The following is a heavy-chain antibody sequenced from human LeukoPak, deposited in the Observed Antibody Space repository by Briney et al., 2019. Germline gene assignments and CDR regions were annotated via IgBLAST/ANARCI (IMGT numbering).Heavy chain of an antibody. Sequence: GGSLRLSCAASGFTFSSYSMNWVRQAPGKGLEWVSYISSSGSTIYYADSVKGRFTISRDNAKNSLYLQMNSLRAEDTAVYYCATWSLRGAFDIWGQGTMVTVSS. D-gene: IGHD3-10*01. CDR3: ATWSLRGAFDI. CDR1: GFTFSSYS. J-gene: IGHJ3*02. V-gene: IGHV3-48*04. CDR2: ISSSGSTI.